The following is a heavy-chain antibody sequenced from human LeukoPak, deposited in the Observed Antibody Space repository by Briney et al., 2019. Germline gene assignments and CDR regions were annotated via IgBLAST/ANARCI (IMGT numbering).Heavy chain of an antibody. V-gene: IGHV3-21*01. CDR2: ISSSSSYI. CDR1: GFTFSSYS. J-gene: IGHJ4*02. CDR3: ARGDIGSYYGLRGFDY. D-gene: IGHD1-26*01. Sequence: GGSLRLSCAASGFTFSSYSMNWVRQAPGKGLEWVSSISSSSSYIYYADSVKGRFTISRDNAKNSLYLQMNSLRAEDTAVYYCARGDIGSYYGLRGFDYWGQGTLVTVSS.